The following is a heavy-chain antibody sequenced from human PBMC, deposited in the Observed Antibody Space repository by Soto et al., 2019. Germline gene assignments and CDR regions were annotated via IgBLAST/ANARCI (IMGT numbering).Heavy chain of an antibody. Sequence: GASVKVSCKSSGYTFKTYGISWVRQAPGQGLEWMGWNSPYNGDRRLSEKMQGRLTMTTDTSTSTGYMELRSLTADDTAVYYCATTRSYDSHRPFDYWGQGTLVTVSS. CDR3: ATTRSYDSHRPFDY. CDR1: GYTFKTYG. V-gene: IGHV1-18*04. CDR2: NSPYNGDR. D-gene: IGHD3-10*01. J-gene: IGHJ4*02.